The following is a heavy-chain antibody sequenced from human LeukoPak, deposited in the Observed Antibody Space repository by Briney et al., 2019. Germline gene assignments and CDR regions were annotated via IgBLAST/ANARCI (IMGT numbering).Heavy chain of an antibody. Sequence: GASVKVSCKASGYTFTGYYMHWVRQAPGQGLEWMGWINPNRGGTNYARKFQGRVTMTRDPSISTAYMELSRLRSDDTAVYYCAREVVVATTNDGTWFDPWGQGTLVTVSS. CDR3: AREVVVATTNDGTWFDP. D-gene: IGHD5-12*01. J-gene: IGHJ5*02. CDR1: GYTFTGYY. V-gene: IGHV1-2*02. CDR2: INPNRGGT.